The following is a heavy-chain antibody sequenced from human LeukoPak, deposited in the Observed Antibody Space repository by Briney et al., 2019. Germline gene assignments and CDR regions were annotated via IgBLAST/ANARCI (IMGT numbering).Heavy chain of an antibody. V-gene: IGHV3-21*01. CDR2: ISSSSSYI. CDR3: ARDKALGSSWYPFDAFDI. Sequence: PGGSLRLSCAASGFTFSDYYMNWVRQAPGKGLEWVSSISSSSSYIYYADSVKGRFTISRDNAKNSLYLQMNSLRAEDTAVYYCARDKALGSSWYPFDAFDIWGQGTMVTVSS. CDR1: GFTFSDYY. D-gene: IGHD6-13*01. J-gene: IGHJ3*02.